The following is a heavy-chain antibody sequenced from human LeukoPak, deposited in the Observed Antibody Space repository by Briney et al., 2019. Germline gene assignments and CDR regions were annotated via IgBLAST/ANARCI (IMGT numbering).Heavy chain of an antibody. V-gene: IGHV1-8*01. D-gene: IGHD7-27*01. J-gene: IGHJ4*02. CDR2: MNPNSGNT. Sequence: VASVMVSCKASGYTFSSYDINWVRQANGQGLEWLGWMNPNSGNTGYAQKFQGRVTMTRNTSISTAYMELSSLRSEDTAIYYCARADWGSGDYWGQGTLVTVSS. CDR3: ARADWGSGDY. CDR1: GYTFSSYD.